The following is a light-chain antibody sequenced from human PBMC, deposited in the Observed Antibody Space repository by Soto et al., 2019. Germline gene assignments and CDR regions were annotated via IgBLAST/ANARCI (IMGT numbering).Light chain of an antibody. Sequence: EIVLQQSPGTLSLSPGERATLSCRASQSVSSSYLAWYQQKPGQAPRHLLYGASSRATGIPDRFSGSGSGTDFTLTISRLEPEDFAVYYCQHYGSSPPLAFGPGTKVDIK. CDR3: QHYGSSPPLA. V-gene: IGKV3-20*01. CDR1: QSVSSSY. CDR2: GAS. J-gene: IGKJ3*01.